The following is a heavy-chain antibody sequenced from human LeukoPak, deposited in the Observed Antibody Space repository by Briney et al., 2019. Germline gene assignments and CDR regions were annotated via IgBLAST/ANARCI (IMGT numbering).Heavy chain of an antibody. D-gene: IGHD3-10*01. J-gene: IGHJ4*02. CDR1: GGSISSGGYY. V-gene: IGHV4-31*03. CDR2: IYYSGST. Sequence: SETLSLTCTVSGGSISSGGYYWRWIRQHPGKGLEWIGYIYYSGSTYYNPSLKSRVTISVDTSKNQFSLKLSSVTAADTAVYYCARGGTRLWFGFDYWGQGTLVTVSS. CDR3: ARGGTRLWFGFDY.